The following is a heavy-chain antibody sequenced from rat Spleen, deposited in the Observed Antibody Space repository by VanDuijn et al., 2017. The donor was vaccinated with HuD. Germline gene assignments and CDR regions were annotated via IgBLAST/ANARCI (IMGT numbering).Heavy chain of an antibody. J-gene: IGHJ3*01. CDR1: GYSITSNY. CDR2: ISYSGST. Sequence: EVQLQESGPGLVKPSQSLSLTCSVTGYSITSNYWGWIRKFPGNKMEWIGHISYSGSTSYNPSLKSRISITRDTSKNQFFLQLNSVTTEETATYYCARHGVYNNYGWFAYWGQGTLVTVSS. CDR3: ARHGVYNNYGWFAY. V-gene: IGHV3-1*01. D-gene: IGHD1-10*01.